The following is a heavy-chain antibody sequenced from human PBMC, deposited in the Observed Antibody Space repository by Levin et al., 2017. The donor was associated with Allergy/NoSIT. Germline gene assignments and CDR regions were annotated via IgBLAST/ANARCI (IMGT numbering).Heavy chain of an antibody. CDR3: ARGPYDSGSSRPFDY. CDR1: GGSISSGDYY. CDR2: IYYSGST. Sequence: SETLSLTCTVSGGSISSGDYYWTWICQPPGKGLEWIGYIYYSGSTYYNPSLESRVTISVDTSKNQFSLKLSSVTAADTAVYYCARGPYDSGSSRPFDYWGQGTLVTVSS. D-gene: IGHD3-10*01. J-gene: IGHJ4*02. V-gene: IGHV4-30-4*01.